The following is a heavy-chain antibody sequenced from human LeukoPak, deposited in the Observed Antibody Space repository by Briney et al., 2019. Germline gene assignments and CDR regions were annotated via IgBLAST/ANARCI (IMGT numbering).Heavy chain of an antibody. CDR3: ARDVIYASEIYSYGDS. D-gene: IGHD3-16*01. Sequence: GGSLRLSCAASGFTVSTNYMSWVRQAPGKGLEWVSVIYRHGGTAYADSVQGRFSISGDNSKNTVYLQMNSLRAEDTAVYYCARDVIYASEIYSYGDSWGQGTLVTVSS. V-gene: IGHV3-66*01. CDR1: GFTVSTNY. CDR2: IYRHGGT. J-gene: IGHJ4*02.